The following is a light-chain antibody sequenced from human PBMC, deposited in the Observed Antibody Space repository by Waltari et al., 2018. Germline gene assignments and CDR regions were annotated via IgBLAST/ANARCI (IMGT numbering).Light chain of an antibody. Sequence: VLTQPPSASGTPGQRVTISRSGRRSNIGTNTVTWYQQPPGTAPKLLMYNTNQRPSGVPDRFSGSKSGTSASLTISGLQSEDEADYYCATWDGSLNGPYVFGTGTKVTVL. CDR1: RSNIGTNT. V-gene: IGLV1-44*01. CDR2: NTN. CDR3: ATWDGSLNGPYV. J-gene: IGLJ1*01.